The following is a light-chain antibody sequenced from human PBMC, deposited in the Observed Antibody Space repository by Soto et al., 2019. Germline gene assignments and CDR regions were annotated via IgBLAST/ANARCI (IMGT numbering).Light chain of an antibody. Sequence: EIVLTQAPDTLSLSPGERATLSCRASQSIGLAIAWYQHKPGQAPRLLISGASSRAAGISDKFSGSGSGTDFTLTISRLEPEDFAVYYCQQYGSSPITFGQGTRLEIK. V-gene: IGKV3-20*01. CDR2: GAS. CDR1: QSIGLA. CDR3: QQYGSSPIT. J-gene: IGKJ5*01.